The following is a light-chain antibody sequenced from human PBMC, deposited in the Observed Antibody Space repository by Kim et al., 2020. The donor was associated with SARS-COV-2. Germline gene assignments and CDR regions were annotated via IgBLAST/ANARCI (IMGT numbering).Light chain of an antibody. CDR1: HSNIWNNS. Sequence: GQKGPIPGSGSHSNIWNNSLSWYQQPPGTAPKLPIYDNNKRPSGIPDRFSGSKSGPSATLGITGLQTGDEADYYCGTWDSSLSAQVFGGGTKLTVL. V-gene: IGLV1-51*01. J-gene: IGLJ2*01. CDR2: DNN. CDR3: GTWDSSLSAQV.